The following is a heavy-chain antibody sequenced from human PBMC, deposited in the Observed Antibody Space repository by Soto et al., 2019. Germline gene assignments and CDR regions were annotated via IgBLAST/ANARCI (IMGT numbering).Heavy chain of an antibody. CDR3: ARAFDDSSGYYGGLGY. CDR2: IYYSGST. D-gene: IGHD3-22*01. V-gene: IGHV4-30-4*01. J-gene: IGHJ4*02. CDR1: GGSISSGDYY. Sequence: LSLTCTVSGGSISSGDYYWSWIRQPPGKGLEWIGYIYYSGSTYYNPSLKNRITISVDTPKNQLSLKLSSVTAADTAVYYCARAFDDSSGYYGGLGYWGQGTLVTSPQ.